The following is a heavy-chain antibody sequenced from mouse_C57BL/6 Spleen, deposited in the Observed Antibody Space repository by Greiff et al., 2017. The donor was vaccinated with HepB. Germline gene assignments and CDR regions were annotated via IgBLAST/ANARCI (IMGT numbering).Heavy chain of an antibody. CDR2: INYDGSST. V-gene: IGHV5-16*01. CDR3: AREGDYYGSSYPHYAMDY. CDR1: GFTFSDYY. D-gene: IGHD1-1*01. Sequence: EVMLVESEGGLVQPGSSMKLSCTASGFTFSDYYMAWVRQVPGKGLEWVANINYDGSSTYYLDSLKSRFIISRDNAKNILYLQMSSLKSEDTATYYGAREGDYYGSSYPHYAMDYWGQGTSVTVSS. J-gene: IGHJ4*01.